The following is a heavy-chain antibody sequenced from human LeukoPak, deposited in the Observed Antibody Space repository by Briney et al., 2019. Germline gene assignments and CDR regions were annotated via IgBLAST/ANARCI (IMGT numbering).Heavy chain of an antibody. J-gene: IGHJ4*02. V-gene: IGHV1-2*02. Sequence: GASVKGSCKASGYTFIGYYLHWVRQAPGQGREWMGWINPHTGDTNYAQEFQGRVTMTRDTSITTAYMELSRLKSDDTAVYYCATVRDIVVGGGPYYFDYWGQGTLVTVSS. CDR1: GYTFIGYY. D-gene: IGHD2-15*01. CDR3: ATVRDIVVGGGPYYFDY. CDR2: INPHTGDT.